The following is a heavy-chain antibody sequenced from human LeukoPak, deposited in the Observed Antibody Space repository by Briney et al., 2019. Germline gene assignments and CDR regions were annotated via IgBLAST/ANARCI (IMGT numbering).Heavy chain of an antibody. D-gene: IGHD4-17*01. CDR2: IYYSGST. J-gene: IGHJ4*02. V-gene: IGHV4-30-4*08. CDR3: ARGLYGDYVNYFDY. Sequence: PSETLSLTCTVSGGSISSGDYYGSWIRQPPGKGVEWVGYIYYSGSTYYNPSLKSRFTISVDTSKNQFSLKLSSVTAADTAVYYCARGLYGDYVNYFDYWGQGTLVTVSS. CDR1: GGSISSGDYY.